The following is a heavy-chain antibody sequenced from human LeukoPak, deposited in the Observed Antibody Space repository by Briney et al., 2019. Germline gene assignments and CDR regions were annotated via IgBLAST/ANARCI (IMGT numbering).Heavy chain of an antibody. CDR2: IIGGAGGT. Sequence: GGSLRLSCVASGFSFSSHGMSWVRQAPGKGLEWVSGIIGGAGGTYYADSVKGRFTISRDNAKNTLYLQMNSLRAEDTAVYYCAHGSMYQLDYWGQGTLVTVSS. J-gene: IGHJ4*02. V-gene: IGHV3-23*01. D-gene: IGHD2-2*01. CDR1: GFSFSSHG. CDR3: AHGSMYQLDY.